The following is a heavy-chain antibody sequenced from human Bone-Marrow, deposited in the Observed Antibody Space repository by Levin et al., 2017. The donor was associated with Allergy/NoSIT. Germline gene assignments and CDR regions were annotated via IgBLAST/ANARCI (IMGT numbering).Heavy chain of an antibody. Sequence: SCEAFGFRFRSFAVSWFRQAPGKGLEWVGFIRSKEFGGTTEYAASVRGRFTISRDDSKGIANLQLSSLKTEDTAVYYCTKGKTLVASDAFDTWGQGTVVTVSS. J-gene: IGHJ3*02. V-gene: IGHV3-49*03. CDR1: GFRFRSFA. D-gene: IGHD5-12*01. CDR3: TKGKTLVASDAFDT. CDR2: IRSKEFGGTT.